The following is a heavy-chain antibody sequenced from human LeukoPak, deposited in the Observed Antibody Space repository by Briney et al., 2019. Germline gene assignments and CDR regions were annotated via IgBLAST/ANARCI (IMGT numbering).Heavy chain of an antibody. J-gene: IGHJ4*02. CDR1: GFTFRTYW. Sequence: PGGSLRLSCAASGFTFRTYWMNWVRQAPGKGLEWVANIKEDGSEKYYVDSVKGRFTISRDNAKNSLYLQMNTLRAEDTAIYYCATSRVFDYWGQGTLVTVSS. V-gene: IGHV3-7*01. CDR2: IKEDGSEK. CDR3: ATSRVFDY.